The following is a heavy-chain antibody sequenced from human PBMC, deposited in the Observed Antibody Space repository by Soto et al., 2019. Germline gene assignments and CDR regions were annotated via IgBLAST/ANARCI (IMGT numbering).Heavy chain of an antibody. J-gene: IGHJ5*02. V-gene: IGHV1-18*01. D-gene: IGHD6-6*01. CDR2: ISTYNGNT. Sequence: QVQLVQSGAEVKKPGASVKVSCKASGYTFFSYGISWVRPAPGQGLEWMGWISTYNGNTNYAQKLQDRVTMTTDTSTRTAYMELRSLRSDDTAVYYCARKSSSSSWFDPWGQGTLVTVSS. CDR1: GYTFFSYG. CDR3: ARKSSSSSWFDP.